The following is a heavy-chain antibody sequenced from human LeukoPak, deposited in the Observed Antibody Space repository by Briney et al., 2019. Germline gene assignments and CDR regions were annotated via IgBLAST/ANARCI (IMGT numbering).Heavy chain of an antibody. CDR3: ARDGECYGSGSIFRFDY. V-gene: IGHV1-2*02. J-gene: IGHJ4*02. CDR2: IDPSSGGT. Sequence: ASVKVSCKTSGYTFTGYYMHWVRQDPGQGLEWMGWIDPSSGGTNYAQKFQGRVTMTRDTSISTAYMEMSSLRSDDTAVDYCARDGECYGSGSIFRFDYWGRGTLVTVSS. CDR1: GYTFTGYY. D-gene: IGHD3-10*01.